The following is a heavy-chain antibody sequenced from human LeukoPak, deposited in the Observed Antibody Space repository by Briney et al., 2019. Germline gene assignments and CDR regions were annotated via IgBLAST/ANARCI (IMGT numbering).Heavy chain of an antibody. V-gene: IGHV1-2*02. Sequence: ASVKVSCKASGYTFTGYYMHWVRQAPGQGLEWMGWINPNSGGTNYAQKFQGRVTMTRDTSISTAYMELSRLRSDDTAVYYCARGQKIMGATTGYYYMDVWGKGTTVTVSS. CDR3: ARGQKIMGATTGYYYMDV. CDR2: INPNSGGT. CDR1: GYTFTGYY. D-gene: IGHD1-26*01. J-gene: IGHJ6*03.